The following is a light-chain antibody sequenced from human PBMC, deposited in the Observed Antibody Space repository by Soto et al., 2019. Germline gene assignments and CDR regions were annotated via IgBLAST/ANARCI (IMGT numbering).Light chain of an antibody. Sequence: EIVLTQSPGTLSLSPGERATLSCRASQSVSSSYLAWYQQKPGQAPRLLIYGASSRATGIPDRFSGSGSGTEFTLTISGLQSEDSAVYYCHQYNSWPRGTFGPGTKVEIK. CDR1: QSVSSSY. V-gene: IGKV3-20*01. CDR2: GAS. CDR3: HQYNSWPRGT. J-gene: IGKJ3*01.